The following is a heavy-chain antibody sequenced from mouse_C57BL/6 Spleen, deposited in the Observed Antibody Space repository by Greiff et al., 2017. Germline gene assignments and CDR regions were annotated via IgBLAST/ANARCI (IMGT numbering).Heavy chain of an antibody. CDR1: GYAFTNYL. Sequence: VQLQQPGAELVRPGTSVKVSCKASGYAFTNYLIEWVKQRPGQGLEWIGVINPGSGGTNYNEKFKGKATLTVDKSSSTAYMQLSSLTSEDSAVYFCARHYYADYWGQGTTLTVSS. CDR3: ARHYYADY. D-gene: IGHD1-2*01. J-gene: IGHJ2*01. V-gene: IGHV1-54*01. CDR2: INPGSGGT.